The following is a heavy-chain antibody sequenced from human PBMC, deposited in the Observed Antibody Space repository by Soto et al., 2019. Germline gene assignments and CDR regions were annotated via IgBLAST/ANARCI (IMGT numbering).Heavy chain of an antibody. D-gene: IGHD3-22*01. V-gene: IGHV1-69*01. CDR1: GGTFSSYA. Sequence: QVQLVQSGAEVKKPGSSVKVSCKASGGTFSSYAISWVRQAPGQGLEWMGGIIPIFGTANYAQKFQGRVTITADESTSTDYMELSSLRSEDTDVYYCARRGYYDSSGYTDYWGQGTLVTVSS. CDR3: ARRGYYDSSGYTDY. CDR2: IIPIFGTA. J-gene: IGHJ4*02.